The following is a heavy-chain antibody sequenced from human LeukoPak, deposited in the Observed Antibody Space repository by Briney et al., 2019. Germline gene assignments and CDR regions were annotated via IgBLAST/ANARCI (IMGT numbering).Heavy chain of an antibody. V-gene: IGHV7-4-1*02. D-gene: IGHD6-13*01. CDR2: INTNTGNP. CDR3: ARDSSSWSYTDAFDI. J-gene: IGHJ3*02. Sequence: ASVKVSCKASGYTFTSHAMNWVRQAPGQGLEWMGWINTNTGNPTYAQGFTGRFVFSLDTSVSTAYLQISSLKAEDTAVYYCARDSSSWSYTDAFDIWGQGTMVTVSS. CDR1: GYTFTSHA.